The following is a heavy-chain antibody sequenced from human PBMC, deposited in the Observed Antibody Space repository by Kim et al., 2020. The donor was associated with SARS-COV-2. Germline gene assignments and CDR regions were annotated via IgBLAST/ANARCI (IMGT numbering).Heavy chain of an antibody. V-gene: IGHV1-2*02. CDR3: ARDKEGGVLRFLEWLSSFEY. CDR1: GYTFTDYY. Sequence: ASVKVPCKASGYTFTDYYMHWVRQAPGQGLEWMGWINPNSGATKHAQKFQGRVTMTRDTSINTAYMELSSLRSDDTAVYYCARDKEGGVLRFLEWLSSFEYWGQGTLVTVSS. J-gene: IGHJ4*02. CDR2: INPNSGAT. D-gene: IGHD3-3*01.